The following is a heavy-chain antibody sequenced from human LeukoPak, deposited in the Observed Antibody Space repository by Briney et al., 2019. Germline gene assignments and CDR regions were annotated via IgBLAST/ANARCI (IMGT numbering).Heavy chain of an antibody. Sequence: SETLSLTCAVYGGSFSGYFGSWIRQPPGKGLEWIGEINHSGSTNYNPSLKSRVTISVDTSKNQFSLKLSSVTAADTAVYYCARGEDSSSWIFDYWGQGTLVTVSS. J-gene: IGHJ4*02. D-gene: IGHD6-6*01. V-gene: IGHV4-34*01. CDR2: INHSGST. CDR3: ARGEDSSSWIFDY. CDR1: GGSFSGYF.